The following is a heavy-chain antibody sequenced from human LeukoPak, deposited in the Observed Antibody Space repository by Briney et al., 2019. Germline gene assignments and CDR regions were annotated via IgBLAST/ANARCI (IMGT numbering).Heavy chain of an antibody. J-gene: IGHJ5*02. CDR3: AIRRIVVVPQNSRFDP. CDR2: IIPILGIA. V-gene: IGHV1-69*04. Sequence: GASVKVSCKASGGTFSSYAISWVRQAPGQGLEWMGRIIPILGIANYAQKFQGRVTITADKSTSTAYMELSSLRSEDTAVYYCAIRRIVVVPQNSRFDPWGQGTLVTVSS. CDR1: GGTFSSYA. D-gene: IGHD2-2*01.